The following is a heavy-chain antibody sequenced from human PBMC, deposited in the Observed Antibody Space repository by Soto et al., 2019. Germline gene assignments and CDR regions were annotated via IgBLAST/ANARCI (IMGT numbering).Heavy chain of an antibody. J-gene: IGHJ6*02. Sequence: QVQLVQSGAEVKKPGSSVKVSCKASGGTFSSYAISWVRQAPGQGLEWMGGIIPIFGTANYAQEFQGRVTITAAESTSTAYMELSSLRSEDTAVYYCARVGRSNYNGGRGDSDGMDVWGQGTTVTVSS. D-gene: IGHD4-4*01. CDR1: GGTFSSYA. V-gene: IGHV1-69*12. CDR2: IIPIFGTA. CDR3: ARVGRSNYNGGRGDSDGMDV.